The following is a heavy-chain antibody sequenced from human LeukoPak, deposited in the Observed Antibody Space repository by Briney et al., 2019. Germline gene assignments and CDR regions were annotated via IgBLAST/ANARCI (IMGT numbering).Heavy chain of an antibody. CDR3: ARVSFDFWSGYQYYFDY. V-gene: IGHV4-30-4*08. CDR1: GGSISSGDYY. J-gene: IGHJ4*02. D-gene: IGHD3-3*01. CDR2: IYYSGST. Sequence: SQTLSLTCTVSGGSISSGDYYWSWIRQPPGKGLEWIGYIYYSGSTYYNPSLKSRVTISVDTSKNQFSLKLSSVTAADTAVYYCARVSFDFWSGYQYYFDYWGQGTLVTASS.